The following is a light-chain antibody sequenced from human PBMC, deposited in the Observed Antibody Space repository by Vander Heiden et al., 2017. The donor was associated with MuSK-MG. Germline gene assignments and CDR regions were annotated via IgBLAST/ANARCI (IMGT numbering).Light chain of an antibody. CDR2: GAS. CDR1: QSVNSN. CDR3: QQDNTLWT. V-gene: IGKV3-15*01. Sequence: EIVMTQSPATLSVSPGERATLSCRASQSVNSNLAWYQQKPGQAPRLLIYGASNRAYGISDRFSGSGYGTEFTLTSSSRQYEDFAVYYGQQDNTLWTFGQGTKVEIK. J-gene: IGKJ1*01.